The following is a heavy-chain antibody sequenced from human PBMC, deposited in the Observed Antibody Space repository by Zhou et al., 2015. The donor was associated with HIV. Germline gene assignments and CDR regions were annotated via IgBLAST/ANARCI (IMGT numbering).Heavy chain of an antibody. CDR1: GGTFSSYA. J-gene: IGHJ4*02. V-gene: IGHV1-69*01. Sequence: QVQLVQSGAEVRKPGSSVKVSCKASGGTFSSYAIGWVRQAPGQGLEWMGGIIPIFGTANYAQKFQGRVTITADESTSTAYMELSSLRSEDTAVYYCARDTRNYYGSGSYFYWGQGTLVTVSS. CDR3: ARDTRNYYGSGSYFY. CDR2: IIPIFGTA. D-gene: IGHD3-10*01.